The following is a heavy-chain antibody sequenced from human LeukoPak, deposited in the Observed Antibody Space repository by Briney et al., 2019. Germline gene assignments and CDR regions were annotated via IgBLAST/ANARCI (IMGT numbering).Heavy chain of an antibody. Sequence: GESLKISCEGSGYSFTSYWIAWVRQMPGKGLEWMGIIYPGDSDTRYSPSFQGQVTISADKSISTAYLQWRSLKASDTAMYYCARLPRWELLPGDDYWGQGTLVTVSS. J-gene: IGHJ4*02. CDR3: ARLPRWELLPGDDY. CDR1: GYSFTSYW. CDR2: IYPGDSDT. D-gene: IGHD1-26*01. V-gene: IGHV5-51*01.